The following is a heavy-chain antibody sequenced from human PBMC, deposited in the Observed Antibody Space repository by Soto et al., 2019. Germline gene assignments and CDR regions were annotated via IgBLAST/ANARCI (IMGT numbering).Heavy chain of an antibody. Sequence: LSLTCTVSTDSMDGFYWNWIRQPPGKGLEWIGYVDYTGNTNYNPSLRSRVSISIDTSKNQFSLQLSSVIAADTAIYYCARDATLRHWGHGTLVTVSS. V-gene: IGHV4-59*01. D-gene: IGHD2-15*01. CDR1: TDSMDGFY. J-gene: IGHJ4*01. CDR3: ARDATLRH. CDR2: VDYTGNT.